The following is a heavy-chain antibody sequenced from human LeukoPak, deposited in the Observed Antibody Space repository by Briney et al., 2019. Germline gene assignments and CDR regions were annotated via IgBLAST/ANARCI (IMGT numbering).Heavy chain of an antibody. J-gene: IGHJ4*02. CDR2: IYYSGST. D-gene: IGHD6-13*01. Sequence: PSETLSLTCTVSGGSISSSSYYWGWIRQPPGKGLEWIGSIYYSGSTYYNPSLKSRVTISVDTSKNQFSLKLSSVTAADTAVYYCARDGHSSSWYVPFDYWGQGTLVTVSS. V-gene: IGHV4-39*02. CDR1: GGSISSSSYY. CDR3: ARDGHSSSWYVPFDY.